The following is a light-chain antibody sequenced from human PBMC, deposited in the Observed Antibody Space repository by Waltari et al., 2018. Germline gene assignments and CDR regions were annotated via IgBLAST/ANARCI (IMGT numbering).Light chain of an antibody. V-gene: IGLV1-47*01. CDR2: QNN. Sequence: SVLTQPPSASGTPGHTVTIPCSGSSSNIGGNSVYWYQQLPGMAPPLLIYQNNQRTSGVPDRFSGSKSGTSASLAISGLRSDDEAEYYCAAWDDNLTGPLFGGGTKVTVL. J-gene: IGLJ3*02. CDR1: SSNIGGNS. CDR3: AAWDDNLTGPL.